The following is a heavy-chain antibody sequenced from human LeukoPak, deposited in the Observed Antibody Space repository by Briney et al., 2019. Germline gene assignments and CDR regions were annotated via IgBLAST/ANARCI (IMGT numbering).Heavy chain of an antibody. CDR2: IYTSGST. J-gene: IGHJ4*02. Sequence: PSETLSLTCTVSGGSISSYYWSWIRQPAGKGLECIGRIYTSGSTNYNPSLKSRVTMSVDTSKNQFSLKLSSVTAADTAVYYCARASGRRGAIHPPYYFDYWGQGTLVTVSS. CDR1: GGSISSYY. V-gene: IGHV4-4*07. CDR3: ARASGRRGAIHPPYYFDY. D-gene: IGHD4/OR15-4a*01.